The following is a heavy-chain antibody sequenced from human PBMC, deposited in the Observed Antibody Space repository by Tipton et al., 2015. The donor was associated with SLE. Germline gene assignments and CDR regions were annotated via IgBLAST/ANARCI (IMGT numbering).Heavy chain of an antibody. V-gene: IGHV4-39*07. D-gene: IGHD1-26*01. Sequence: TLSLTCSVSGGSISSRSYYWGWIRQPPGMGLEWIGSIYYSGSTYYNPSLKSRVTISVDTSKNQFSLKLRSVTAADTAVYYCAGMSYPREGYFDYWGQGTLVTVSS. CDR2: IYYSGST. CDR3: AGMSYPREGYFDY. CDR1: GGSISSRSYY. J-gene: IGHJ4*02.